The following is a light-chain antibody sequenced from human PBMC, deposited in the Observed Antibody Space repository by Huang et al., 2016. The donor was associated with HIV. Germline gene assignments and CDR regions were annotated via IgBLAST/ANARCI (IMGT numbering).Light chain of an antibody. CDR2: DAS. J-gene: IGKJ2*01. V-gene: IGKV1-33*01. CDR1: QGISNA. CDR3: QQYDSLPYT. Sequence: DIQMTQSPSSLSAFVGGSVTITCQASQGISNALNWYQQTLGKAPKLLIYDASNLKTGGPSRFNGSGSGTDFTFTISSLQPEDIATYYCQQYDSLPYTFGQGTKLVIK.